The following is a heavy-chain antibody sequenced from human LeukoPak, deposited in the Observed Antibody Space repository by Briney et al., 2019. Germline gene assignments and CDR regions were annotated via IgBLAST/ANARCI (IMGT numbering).Heavy chain of an antibody. J-gene: IGHJ4*02. CDR3: AKDLTVGYSSGFSFDY. V-gene: IGHV3-30*02. CDR2: IRYDGSNK. CDR1: GFKFSDHY. D-gene: IGHD6-19*01. Sequence: GGSLRLSCAASGFKFSDHYIDWVRQAPGKGLEWVAFIRYDGSNKYYADSVKGRFTISRDNSKNTLYLQMNSLRAEDTAVYYCAKDLTVGYSSGFSFDYWGQGTLVTVSS.